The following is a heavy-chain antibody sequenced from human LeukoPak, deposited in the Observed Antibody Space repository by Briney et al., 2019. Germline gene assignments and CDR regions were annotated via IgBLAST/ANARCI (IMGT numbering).Heavy chain of an antibody. CDR3: AKTIAARRGGYYYYYYMDV. Sequence: GGSLRLSCAASGFTFSSYAMSWARQAPGKGLEWVSAISGSGGSTYYADSVKGRFTISRDNSKNTLYLQMNSLRAENTAVYYCAKTIAARRGGYYYYYYMDVWGKGTTVTVSS. CDR2: ISGSGGST. J-gene: IGHJ6*03. V-gene: IGHV3-23*01. CDR1: GFTFSSYA. D-gene: IGHD6-6*01.